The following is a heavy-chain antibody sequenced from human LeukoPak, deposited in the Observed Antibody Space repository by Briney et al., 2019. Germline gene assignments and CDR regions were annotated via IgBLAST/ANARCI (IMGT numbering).Heavy chain of an antibody. V-gene: IGHV4-61*02. J-gene: IGHJ5*02. CDR1: GGSISSGSYY. Sequence: SQTLSLTCTVSGGSISSGSYYWSWIRQPAGKGLEWIGRIYTSGSTNYNPSLKSRVTISVDTSKNQFSLKLSSVTAADTAVYYCARDRLMVYAGPWFDPWGQGTLVTVSS. D-gene: IGHD2-8*01. CDR3: ARDRLMVYAGPWFDP. CDR2: IYTSGST.